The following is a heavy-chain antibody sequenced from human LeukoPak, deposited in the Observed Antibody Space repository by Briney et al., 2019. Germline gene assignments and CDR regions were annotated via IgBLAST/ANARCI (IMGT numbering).Heavy chain of an antibody. J-gene: IGHJ3*02. V-gene: IGHV3-48*03. CDR2: ITTSGNTI. CDR3: ARDSVAGSQDSFDI. D-gene: IGHD6-19*01. Sequence: GGSLRLSCATSGFTFSSYEMNWVRQAPGKGLEWVSYITTSGNTIYYADSVKGRFTISRDNAKNSLYLQMNSLRAEDTAVYYCARDSVAGSQDSFDIWARGQRSPSLQ. CDR1: GFTFSSYE.